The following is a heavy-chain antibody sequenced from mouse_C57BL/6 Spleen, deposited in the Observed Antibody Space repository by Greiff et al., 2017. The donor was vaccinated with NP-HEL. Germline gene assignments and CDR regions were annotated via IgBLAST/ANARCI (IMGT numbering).Heavy chain of an antibody. J-gene: IGHJ4*01. Sequence: QVQLQQSGPELVKPGASVKISCKASGYAFSSSWMNWVKQRPGKGLEWIGRIYPGDGDTNYNGKFKGKATLTADKSSSTAYMQLSSLTSEDSAVYFCARTGPYAMDYWGQGTSVTVSS. D-gene: IGHD4-1*01. CDR3: ARTGPYAMDY. CDR2: IYPGDGDT. V-gene: IGHV1-82*01. CDR1: GYAFSSSW.